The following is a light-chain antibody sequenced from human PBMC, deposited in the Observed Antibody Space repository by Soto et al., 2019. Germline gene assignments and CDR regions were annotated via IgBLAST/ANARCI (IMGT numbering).Light chain of an antibody. CDR3: QQYFSQWT. CDR1: QNINTW. J-gene: IGKJ1*01. CDR2: VAS. V-gene: IGKV1-5*03. Sequence: IQMTQSPSTLSASVGDRVTITCRSSQNINTWVAWYQQIPGRAPNLLIYVASVLENGVPSRFSGSGSGTEFTLTISSLQPGDFATYYCQQYFSQWTFGQGTKVEIK.